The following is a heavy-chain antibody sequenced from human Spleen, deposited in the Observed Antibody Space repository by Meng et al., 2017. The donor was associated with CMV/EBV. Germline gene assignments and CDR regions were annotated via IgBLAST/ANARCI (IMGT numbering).Heavy chain of an antibody. J-gene: IGHJ4*02. CDR3: ARDLEPHYSGYYYSAGY. V-gene: IGHV3-23*01. CDR1: GFTFSNYA. Sequence: GESLKISCVASGFTFSNYAMSWVRQAPGGGLEWVSTVSEATGSTYYADSVKGRFTISRDTSKNTLYLQMNSLRAEDTAVYYCARDLEPHYSGYYYSAGYWGQGTLVTVSS. CDR2: VSEATGST. D-gene: IGHD3-22*01.